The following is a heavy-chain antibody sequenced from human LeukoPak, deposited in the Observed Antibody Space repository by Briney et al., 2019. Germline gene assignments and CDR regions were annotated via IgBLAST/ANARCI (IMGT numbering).Heavy chain of an antibody. D-gene: IGHD6-19*01. J-gene: IGHJ3*02. CDR3: ARLYSSGWYADDAFDI. CDR2: IYYSGST. Sequence: SETLSLTCTVSGGSISSYYWSWIRQPPGKGLEWIGYIYYSGSTNYNPSLKSRVTISVDTSKNQFSLKLSSVTAADTAVYYCARLYSSGWYADDAFDIWAKGQWSPSLQ. V-gene: IGHV4-59*01. CDR1: GGSISSYY.